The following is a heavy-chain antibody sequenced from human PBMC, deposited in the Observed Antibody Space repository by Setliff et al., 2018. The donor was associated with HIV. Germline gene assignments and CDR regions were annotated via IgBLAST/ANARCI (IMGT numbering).Heavy chain of an antibody. D-gene: IGHD4-17*01. CDR2: IFYSGSA. V-gene: IGHV4-39*01. Sequence: SETLSLTCTVSGGSISSSSYYWGWIRQPPGKGREWIGSIFYSGSANYMPSLQSRVTISVDTSKNQFSLKLTSVTAADTAMYYCAAFLVSPVTTQDYWGQGTPVTVSS. CDR3: AAFLVSPVTTQDY. J-gene: IGHJ4*02. CDR1: GGSISSSSYY.